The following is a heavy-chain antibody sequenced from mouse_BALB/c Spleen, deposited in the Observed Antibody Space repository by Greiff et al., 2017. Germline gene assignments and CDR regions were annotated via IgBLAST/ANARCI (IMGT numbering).Heavy chain of an antibody. CDR3: ARSLYGSSPHWYFDV. CDR2: ISSGSSTI. J-gene: IGHJ1*01. D-gene: IGHD1-1*01. Sequence: EVHLVESGGGLVQPGGSRKLSCAASGFTFSSFGMHWVRQAPEKGLEWVAYISSGSSTIYYADTVKGRFTISRDNPKNTLFLQMTSLRSEDTAMYYCARSLYGSSPHWYFDVWGAGTTVTVSS. V-gene: IGHV5-17*02. CDR1: GFTFSSFG.